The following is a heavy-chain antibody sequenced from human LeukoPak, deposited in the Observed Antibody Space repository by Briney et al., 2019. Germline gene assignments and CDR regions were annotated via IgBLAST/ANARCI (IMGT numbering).Heavy chain of an antibody. V-gene: IGHV3-30-3*02. CDR1: GLTFSSYA. CDR2: ISFDETNK. Sequence: GRSLRLSCAASGLTFSSYAMHWVRQAPGKGLEWVAVISFDETNKYYADSVKGRFTISRDNSKNTLYLQMNSLTDEDTAVYYCAKKWGVGTTTLDYFDYWGQGTLVTASS. CDR3: AKKWGVGTTTLDYFDY. J-gene: IGHJ4*02. D-gene: IGHD1-26*01.